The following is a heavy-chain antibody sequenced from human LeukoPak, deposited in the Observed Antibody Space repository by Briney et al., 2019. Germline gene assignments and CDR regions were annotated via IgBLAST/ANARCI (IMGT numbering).Heavy chain of an antibody. J-gene: IGHJ3*02. CDR2: ISSSSSYR. Sequence: PGGSLRLSCAASGFTFSTSSMNWVRQAPGKGLEWVSSISSSSSYRYYADSVKGRFTISRDNAKNSLYLQMNSLRAEDTAVYYCARLGRELLSETDAFDIWGQGTMVTVSP. D-gene: IGHD1-26*01. CDR3: ARLGRELLSETDAFDI. CDR1: GFTFSTSS. V-gene: IGHV3-21*01.